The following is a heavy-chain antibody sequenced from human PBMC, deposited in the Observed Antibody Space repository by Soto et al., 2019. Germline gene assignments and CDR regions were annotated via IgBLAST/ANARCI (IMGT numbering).Heavy chain of an antibody. V-gene: IGHV4-59*08. CDR1: GGSISSYY. Sequence: QVQLQESGPGLVKPSETLSLTCTVSGGSISSYYWSWIRQPPGKGLEWIGYIYYSGSTNYNPSLTSRVTISVDTSKNQFSLKLSSVTAADTAVYYCARHGGEGLRFDPWGQGTLVTVSS. CDR2: IYYSGST. CDR3: ARHGGEGLRFDP. D-gene: IGHD3-10*01. J-gene: IGHJ5*02.